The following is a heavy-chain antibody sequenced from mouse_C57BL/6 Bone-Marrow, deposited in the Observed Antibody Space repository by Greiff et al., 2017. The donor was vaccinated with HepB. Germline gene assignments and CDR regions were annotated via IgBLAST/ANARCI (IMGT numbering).Heavy chain of an antibody. CDR2: IDPENGDT. CDR1: GFNIKDDY. CDR3: TTIVTTGYYYAMDY. D-gene: IGHD2-5*01. J-gene: IGHJ4*01. Sequence: VQLQQSGAELVRPGASVKLSCTASGFNIKDDYMHWVKQRPEQGLEWIGWIDPENGDTEYASKFQGKATITADTSSNTAYLQLRSLTSEDTAVYYCTTIVTTGYYYAMDYWGQGTSVTVSS. V-gene: IGHV14-4*01.